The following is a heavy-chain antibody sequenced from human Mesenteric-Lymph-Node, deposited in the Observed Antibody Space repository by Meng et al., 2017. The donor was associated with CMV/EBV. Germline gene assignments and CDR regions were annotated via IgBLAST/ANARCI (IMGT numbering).Heavy chain of an antibody. CDR3: ARWAYSNYYFDY. CDR1: GGTFSSYA. CDR2: IIPILGIA. Sequence: SVKVSCKASGGTFSSYAISWVRQAPGQGLEWMGRIIPILGIANYAQKFQGRVTITADKSTSTAYMELSSLRSEDTAVYYCARWAYSNYYFDYWGQGTLVTVSS. V-gene: IGHV1-69*04. J-gene: IGHJ4*02. D-gene: IGHD4-11*01.